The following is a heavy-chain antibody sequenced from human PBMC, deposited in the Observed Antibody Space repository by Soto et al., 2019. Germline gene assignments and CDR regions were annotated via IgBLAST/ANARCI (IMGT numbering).Heavy chain of an antibody. CDR3: AKAVSSRRWFDP. J-gene: IGHJ5*02. CDR2: IQHTGNT. D-gene: IGHD3-16*01. CDR1: GASIRSYH. Sequence: SETLSLTCAVSGASIRSYHWSFLRQPAGKGLEWIGRIQHTGNTNYNPSLKSRVTMSADTSKNQISLKMTSVTAADTAIYFCAKAVSSRRWFDPWGQGVQVTVSS. V-gene: IGHV4-4*07.